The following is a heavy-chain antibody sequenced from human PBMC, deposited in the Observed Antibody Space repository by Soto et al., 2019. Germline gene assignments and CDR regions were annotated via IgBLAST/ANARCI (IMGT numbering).Heavy chain of an antibody. D-gene: IGHD3-10*01. V-gene: IGHV4-39*01. Sequence: SETLSLTCTVSGGSISSSSYYWCWIRQPPGKGLEWIGSIYYSGSTYYNPSLKSRVTISVDTSKNQFSLKLSSVTAADTAVYYCSTVWFGVSQHRGQGTLVTVSS. CDR2: IYYSGST. CDR3: STVWFGVSQH. CDR1: GGSISSSSYY. J-gene: IGHJ1*01.